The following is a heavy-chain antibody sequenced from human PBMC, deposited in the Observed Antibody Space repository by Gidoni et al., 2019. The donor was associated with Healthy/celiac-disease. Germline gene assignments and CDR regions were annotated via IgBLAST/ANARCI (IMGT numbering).Heavy chain of an antibody. V-gene: IGHV3-48*01. J-gene: IGHJ4*02. CDR3: ARDSYGDYEEGYFDY. CDR2: ISSSSSTI. CDR1: GFPFRSYS. D-gene: IGHD4-17*01. Sequence: EVQLVESGGGLVQPGGSLRLPCAAPGFPFRSYSMNWVRRAPGKGLEWVSYISSSSSTIYYADSVKGRFTISRDNAKNSLYLQMNSLRAEDTAVYYCARDSYGDYEEGYFDYWGQGTLVTVSS.